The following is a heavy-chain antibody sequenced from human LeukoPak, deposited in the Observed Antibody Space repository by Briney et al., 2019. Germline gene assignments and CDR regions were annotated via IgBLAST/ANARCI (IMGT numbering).Heavy chain of an antibody. V-gene: IGHV3-23*01. CDR1: GFTFSSYA. CDR2: ISGSGGGT. D-gene: IGHD6-13*01. Sequence: GGSLRPSCAASGFTFSSYAMSWVRQAPGKGLEWVSAISGSGGGTYYADSVKGRFTISRDNSKNTLYLQMNSLRAEDTAVYYCAKCAVSSWLSYYYYYYMDVWGKGTTVTVSS. J-gene: IGHJ6*03. CDR3: AKCAVSSWLSYYYYYYMDV.